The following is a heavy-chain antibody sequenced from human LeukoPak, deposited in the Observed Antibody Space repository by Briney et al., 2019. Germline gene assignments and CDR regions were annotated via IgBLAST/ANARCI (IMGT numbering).Heavy chain of an antibody. Sequence: GGSLRLSCEASGFSFSNYRMSWVRQAPGKGLEWVSYISNGNSPIYYADSVKGRFTISRDNAKNSLYLQMYSLRVEDTAVYYCARGFPARRGAFDIWGQGTKVTVSS. CDR2: ISNGNSPI. D-gene: IGHD6-6*01. V-gene: IGHV3-48*01. CDR3: ARGFPARRGAFDI. J-gene: IGHJ3*02. CDR1: GFSFSNYR.